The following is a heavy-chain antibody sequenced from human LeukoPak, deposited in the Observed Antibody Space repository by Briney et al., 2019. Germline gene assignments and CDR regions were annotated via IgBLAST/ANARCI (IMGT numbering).Heavy chain of an antibody. J-gene: IGHJ4*02. CDR1: GFTFDDYA. V-gene: IGHV3-9*01. CDR2: ISWNSGSI. Sequence: PGGSLRLSCAASGFTFDDYAMHWVRQAPGKGLEWVSGISWNSGSIGYADSVKGRFTISRDNAKNSLYLQMNSLRAEDTALYYCAKDKGYKWELLRRGFDYWGQGTLVTVSS. CDR3: AKDKGYKWELLRRGFDY. D-gene: IGHD1-26*01.